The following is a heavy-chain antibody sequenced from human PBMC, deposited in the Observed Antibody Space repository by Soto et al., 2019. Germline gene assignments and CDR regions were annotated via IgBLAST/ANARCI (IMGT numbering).Heavy chain of an antibody. CDR3: ARDRGVAPPVAGNTHYYYYMDV. CDR2: ISAYNGNT. Sequence: QDQLVQSGVEVKKPGASVKVSCKASGYSFTNYGITWVRQAPGQGFEWRGWISAYNGNTNYGQKFQGRVTMTTDASTSTAYLELRSLRSDDTAVYYCARDRGVAPPVAGNTHYYYYMDVWGKGTTVTVSS. CDR1: GYSFTNYG. V-gene: IGHV1-18*01. D-gene: IGHD6-19*01. J-gene: IGHJ6*03.